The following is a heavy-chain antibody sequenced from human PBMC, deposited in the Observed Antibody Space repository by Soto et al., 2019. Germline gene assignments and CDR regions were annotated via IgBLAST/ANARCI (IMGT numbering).Heavy chain of an antibody. CDR1: GFTFSTSA. V-gene: IGHV3-30-3*01. CDR3: AREGFEDGRGHFGY. Sequence: QVQVVESGGGVVQPGGSLRLSCAASGFTFSTSAMHWVRQAPGKGLEWMAMISYGGNNKYYADSVKGRFTISRDISESTLYLQMNSLRTEDTAVYYCAREGFEDGRGHFGYWGQGTLVSVSS. D-gene: IGHD3-22*01. J-gene: IGHJ4*02. CDR2: ISYGGNNK.